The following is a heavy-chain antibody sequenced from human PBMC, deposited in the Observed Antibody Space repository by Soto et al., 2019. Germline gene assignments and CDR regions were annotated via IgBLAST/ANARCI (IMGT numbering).Heavy chain of an antibody. D-gene: IGHD2-8*01. CDR1: VYTFTSDG. CDR3: VRGEVLMDV. CDR2: INAGNGKT. V-gene: IGHV1-3*05. J-gene: IGHJ6*02. Sequence: QVQVGQSGAEEKKPGASVKVSCKASVYTFTSDGMHWGRQAPGQRREWMGWINAGNGKTKYSQKFQGRVTITRDTSASTAYMELSSLRSEDTAVYYCVRGEVLMDVWGQGTTVTVSS.